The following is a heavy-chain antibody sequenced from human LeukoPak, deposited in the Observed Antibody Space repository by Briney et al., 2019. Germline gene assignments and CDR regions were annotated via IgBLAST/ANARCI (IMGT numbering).Heavy chain of an antibody. J-gene: IGHJ4*02. CDR1: GFTFSSYG. CDR3: AKEGRSLQTY. Sequence: GGSLRLSCAASGFTFSSYGMHWVRQAPGKGLEWVAVISYDGSNKYYADSVKGRFTISRDNAKNSLYLQMNSLRVEDTAVYYCAKEGRSLQTYWGQGTLVTVSS. V-gene: IGHV3-30*18. CDR2: ISYDGSNK. D-gene: IGHD5-24*01.